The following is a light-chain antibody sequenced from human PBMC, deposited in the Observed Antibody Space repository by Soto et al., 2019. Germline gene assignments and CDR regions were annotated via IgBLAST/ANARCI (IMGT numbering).Light chain of an antibody. J-gene: IGLJ1*01. Sequence: QSALTQPPSASGTPGQRVTISCSGSSSNIGSNTVNWYQQLPGTAPKLLMYSNNQRPSGVPDRVSGSKSGTSASLAISGLQSEDEADYYCAAWDDSLNGYVFGTGTKVTVL. V-gene: IGLV1-44*01. CDR3: AAWDDSLNGYV. CDR2: SNN. CDR1: SSNIGSNT.